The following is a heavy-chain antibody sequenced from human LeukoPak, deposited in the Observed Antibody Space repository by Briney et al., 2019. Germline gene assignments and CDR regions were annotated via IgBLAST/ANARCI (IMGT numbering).Heavy chain of an antibody. CDR3: ANLWEMGY. J-gene: IGHJ4*02. CDR2: VKPDGSEK. D-gene: IGHD5-24*01. CDR1: GFSFSDYW. Sequence: GGSLRLSCAASGFSFSDYWMSWVRQAPGKGLEWVANVKPDGSEKYYVDSVKGRFTISRDNARNSLYLQMDSLRAEDTAVYYCANLWEMGYWGQGTLVTVSS. V-gene: IGHV3-7*01.